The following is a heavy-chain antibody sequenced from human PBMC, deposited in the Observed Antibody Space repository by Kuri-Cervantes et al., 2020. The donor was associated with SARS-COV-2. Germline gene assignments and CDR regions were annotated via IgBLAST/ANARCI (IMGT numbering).Heavy chain of an antibody. CDR1: GYTFTGYY. CDR2: INPNSGGT. V-gene: IGHV1-2*02. CDR3: ARGGIVLMVYAQDDTNWFDP. Sequence: ASVKVSCKASGYTFTGYYMHWVRQAPGQGLEWMGWINPNSGGTNYAQKFQGRVTMTRDTSISTAYMELSRLRSDDTAVYYCARGGIVLMVYAQDDTNWFDPWGQGTLVTVSS. D-gene: IGHD2-8*01. J-gene: IGHJ5*02.